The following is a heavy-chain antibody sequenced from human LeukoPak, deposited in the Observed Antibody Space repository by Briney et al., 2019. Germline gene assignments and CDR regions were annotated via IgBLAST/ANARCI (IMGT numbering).Heavy chain of an antibody. CDR1: GFTFSSYG. D-gene: IGHD1-26*01. J-gene: IGHJ6*03. V-gene: IGHV3-30*02. CDR2: IRYDGTNK. CDR3: AKGRGWEASYYYYYMDV. Sequence: GGSLRLSCAASGFTFSSYGMHWVRQAPGKGLEWVAFIRYDGTNKYYADSVKGRFTISRDNFKNTLYLQMNSLRAEDTAMYYCAKGRGWEASYYYYYMDVWGKGTTVTISS.